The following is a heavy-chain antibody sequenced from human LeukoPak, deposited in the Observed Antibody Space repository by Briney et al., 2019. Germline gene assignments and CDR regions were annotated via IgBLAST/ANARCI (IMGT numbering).Heavy chain of an antibody. V-gene: IGHV4-39*01. D-gene: IGHD3-10*01. J-gene: IGHJ4*02. CDR2: IYYSGST. CDR1: GGSISSSNYY. CDR3: AKQEVENYYGSGRPTAD. Sequence: SETLSLTCTVSGGSISSSNYYWGWIRQPPGKGLEWIGSIYYSGSTYYNPSLKSRVTISVHTSKNHFSLKLSSVTAADTAVYYCAKQEVENYYGSGRPTADWGQGTLVTVSS.